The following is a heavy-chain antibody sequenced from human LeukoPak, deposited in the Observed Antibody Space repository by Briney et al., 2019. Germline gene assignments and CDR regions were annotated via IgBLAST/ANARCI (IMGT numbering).Heavy chain of an antibody. CDR3: ARLASGSYGPLTPFDY. Sequence: PETLSLTCTVSGGSISSYDWSWIRQPPGKGLEWIGDIYYSGSTNYNPSLKSRVTISVDTSKNQFSLRLSSVTAADTAVYYSARLASGSYGPLTPFDYWGQGTLVTVSS. V-gene: IGHV4-59*08. CDR2: IYYSGST. CDR1: GGSISSYD. J-gene: IGHJ4*02. D-gene: IGHD1-26*01.